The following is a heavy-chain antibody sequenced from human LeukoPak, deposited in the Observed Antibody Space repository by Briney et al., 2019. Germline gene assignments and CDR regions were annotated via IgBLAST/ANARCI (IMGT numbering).Heavy chain of an antibody. CDR3: AREGRNDY. Sequence: SETLSLTCTVSGGSMSTYYWSWIRQSPGKGLEWIGYIYYSGSTYYNPSLKSRVTISVDRSKNQFSLKLSSVTAADTAVYYCAREGRNDYWGQGTLVTVSS. CDR1: GGSMSTYY. V-gene: IGHV4-59*12. J-gene: IGHJ4*02. CDR2: IYYSGST.